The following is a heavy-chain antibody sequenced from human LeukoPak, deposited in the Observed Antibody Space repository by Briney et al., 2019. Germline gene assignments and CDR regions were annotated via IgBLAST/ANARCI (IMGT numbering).Heavy chain of an antibody. CDR3: AREHCGGDCYLDY. Sequence: SGTLSLTCAVSGYSISSGYYWGWIRQPPGKGLEWIGSIYHSGSTYYNPSPKSRVTISVDTSKNQFSLKLSSVTAADTAVYYCAREHCGGDCYLDYWGQGTLVTVSS. CDR1: GYSISSGYY. CDR2: IYHSGST. D-gene: IGHD2-21*02. V-gene: IGHV4-38-2*02. J-gene: IGHJ4*02.